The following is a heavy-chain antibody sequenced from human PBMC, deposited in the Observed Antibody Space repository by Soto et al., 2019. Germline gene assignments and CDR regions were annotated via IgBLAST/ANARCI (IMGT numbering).Heavy chain of an antibody. J-gene: IGHJ4*02. V-gene: IGHV3-48*03. CDR3: ARCPTPGYYMFDY. Sequence: GGSLRLSCAASGFTFSSYEMNWVRQAPGKGLEWVSYISSSGSTIYYADSVKGRFTISRDNAKNSLYLQMNSPRAEDTAVYYCARCPTPGYYMFDYWGQGTLVTVSS. D-gene: IGHD3-9*01. CDR2: ISSSGSTI. CDR1: GFTFSSYE.